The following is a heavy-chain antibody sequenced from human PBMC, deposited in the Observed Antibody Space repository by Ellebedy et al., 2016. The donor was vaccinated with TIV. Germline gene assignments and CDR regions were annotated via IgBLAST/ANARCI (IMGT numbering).Heavy chain of an antibody. J-gene: IGHJ4*02. CDR2: ISSGGRTL. Sequence: PGGSLRLSCAASGFTFTDYYMSWIRQAPGKGLEWVSYISSGGRTLYYADSLKGRFTISRDNAKNSLYLQMHSLTAEDTAVDYCARPRGNSYGGFDYWGQGTLVNVSS. D-gene: IGHD5-18*01. CDR1: GFTFTDYY. V-gene: IGHV3-11*01. CDR3: ARPRGNSYGGFDY.